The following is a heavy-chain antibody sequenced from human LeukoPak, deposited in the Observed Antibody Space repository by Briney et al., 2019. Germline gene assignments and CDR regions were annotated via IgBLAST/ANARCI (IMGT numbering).Heavy chain of an antibody. D-gene: IGHD6-6*01. J-gene: IGHJ6*02. CDR1: GFTFGDYA. V-gene: IGHV3-49*03. CDR2: IRSKAYGGTT. CDR3: TRDFLYGSSSAAYYYGMDV. Sequence: PGGSLRLSCTASGFTFGDYAMSWFRQAPGKGLEWVGFIRSKAYGGTTEYAASVKGRFTISRDDSKSIAYLQMNSLKTEDTAVYYCTRDFLYGSSSAAYYYGMDVWGQGTTVTVSS.